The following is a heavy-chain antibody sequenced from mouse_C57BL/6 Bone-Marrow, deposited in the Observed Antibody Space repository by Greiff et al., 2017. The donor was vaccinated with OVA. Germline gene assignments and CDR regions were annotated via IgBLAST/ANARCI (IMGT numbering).Heavy chain of an antibody. D-gene: IGHD2-5*01. CDR1: GYSITSGYY. CDR2: ISYDGSN. CDR3: ARESNGNLDY. J-gene: IGHJ2*01. V-gene: IGHV3-6*01. Sequence: EVQLQQSGPGLVKPSQSLSLTCSLTGYSITSGYYWNWIRQFPGNKLEWMGYISYDGSNNYNPSLKNRISITRDTSKNQFFLKLNSVTTEDTATYYCARESNGNLDYWGQGTTLTVSS.